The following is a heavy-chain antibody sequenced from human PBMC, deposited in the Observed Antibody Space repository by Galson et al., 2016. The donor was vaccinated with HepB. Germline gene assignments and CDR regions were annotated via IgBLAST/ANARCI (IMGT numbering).Heavy chain of an antibody. J-gene: IGHJ4*02. CDR3: AGDVGSTLAARSFDY. CDR2: TYFRSKWYN. D-gene: IGHD6-6*01. V-gene: IGHV6-1*01. CDR1: GDSVSSNTAA. Sequence: CAISGDSVSSNTAAWNWIRQSPSRGLEWLGRTYFRSKWYNDYTMSVKSRIIISPDTSKNQFSLQLNSATPEDTAVYYCAGDVGSTLAARSFDYWGLGNLVTVSS.